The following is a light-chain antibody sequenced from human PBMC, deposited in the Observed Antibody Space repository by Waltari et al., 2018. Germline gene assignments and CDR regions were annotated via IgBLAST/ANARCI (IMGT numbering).Light chain of an antibody. CDR1: QSISNY. CDR3: QQSYSTLYT. Sequence: DIHLTQSPSSLSASVGDRVTITCRASQSISNYLSWYHQKPGKAPKLLIYAASNLHSGVPSRFSGSGSGTDFTLTISSLQPEDSATYYCQQSYSTLYTFGQGTKLEIK. CDR2: AAS. V-gene: IGKV1-39*01. J-gene: IGKJ2*01.